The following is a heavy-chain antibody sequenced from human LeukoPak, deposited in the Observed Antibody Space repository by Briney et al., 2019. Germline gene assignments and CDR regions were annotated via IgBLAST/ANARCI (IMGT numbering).Heavy chain of an antibody. Sequence: ASVKVSCKASGYTFTSYGISWVRQAPGRGLEGMGWISAYNGNTNYAQKLQGRVTMTTDTSTSTAYMELRSLRSDDTAVYYCARDSSFYGSGSYSPFDFWGQGTLVTVSS. J-gene: IGHJ4*02. D-gene: IGHD3-10*01. V-gene: IGHV1-18*01. CDR3: ARDSSFYGSGSYSPFDF. CDR2: ISAYNGNT. CDR1: GYTFTSYG.